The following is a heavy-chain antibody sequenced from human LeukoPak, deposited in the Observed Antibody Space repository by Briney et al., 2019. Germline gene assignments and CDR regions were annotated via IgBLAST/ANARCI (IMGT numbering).Heavy chain of an antibody. Sequence: SETLSLTCAVYGGSFSGYYWSWIRQPPGKGLEWIGEINHSGSTNYNPSLKSRVAISVDTSKNQFSLKLSSVTAADTAVYYCARGGSRKACANFDYWGQGTLVTVSS. CDR1: GGSFSGYY. V-gene: IGHV4-34*01. J-gene: IGHJ4*02. D-gene: IGHD3-10*01. CDR3: ARGGSRKACANFDY. CDR2: INHSGST.